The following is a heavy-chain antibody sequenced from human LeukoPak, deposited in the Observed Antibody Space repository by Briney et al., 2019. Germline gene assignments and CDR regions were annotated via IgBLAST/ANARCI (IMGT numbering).Heavy chain of an antibody. V-gene: IGHV1-2*02. J-gene: IGHJ4*02. Sequence: ASVKVSCKASGYTFTGYYMHWVRQAPGQGLEWMGWINPNSGGTNYAQKFQGRVTMTRDTSISTAYMELSRLRSDDTAVYYCASYNWNDAPEEYYFDYWGQGTLVTVSS. CDR3: ASYNWNDAPEEYYFDY. CDR2: INPNSGGT. CDR1: GYTFTGYY. D-gene: IGHD1-20*01.